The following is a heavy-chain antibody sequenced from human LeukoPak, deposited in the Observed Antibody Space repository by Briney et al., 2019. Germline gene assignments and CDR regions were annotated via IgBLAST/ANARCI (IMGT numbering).Heavy chain of an antibody. CDR3: ARVGTTSYGMDV. CDR1: GGSFSGYY. Sequence: PSETLSPTCAVYGGSFSGYYWSWIRQPPGKGLEWIGEINHSGSTNYNPSLKSRVTISVDTSKNQFSLKLSSVTAADTAVYYCARVGTTSYGMDVWGQGTTVTVSS. V-gene: IGHV4-34*01. D-gene: IGHD4-17*01. CDR2: INHSGST. J-gene: IGHJ6*02.